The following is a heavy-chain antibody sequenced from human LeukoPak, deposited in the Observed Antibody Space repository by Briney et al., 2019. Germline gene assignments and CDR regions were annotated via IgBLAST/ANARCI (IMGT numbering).Heavy chain of an antibody. CDR3: ARDLGGYSYGSRFDY. CDR2: ITTSSSYI. J-gene: IGHJ4*02. CDR1: GFTFSRYS. V-gene: IGHV3-21*01. Sequence: GGSLRLSCAASGFTFSRYSLNWVRQAPGKGLEWVSSITTSSSYIYYADSVKGRFTISRDNARNSLYLHMNSLRAEDTAVYYCARDLGGYSYGSRFDYWGQGTLVTVSS. D-gene: IGHD5-18*01.